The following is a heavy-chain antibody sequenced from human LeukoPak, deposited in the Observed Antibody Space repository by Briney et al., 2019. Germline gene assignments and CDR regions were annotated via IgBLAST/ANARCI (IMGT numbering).Heavy chain of an antibody. Sequence: PGGSLRLSCVGSGFTFSTYEMSWVRQAPGKGLEWISHITSGTTIYYADSVKGRFTISRDNAKNSVYLQMNSVRAEDTAVYYCAIDRRVGGGNWGACEMWGQGTMVTVSS. CDR3: AIDRRVGGGNWGACEM. V-gene: IGHV3-48*03. J-gene: IGHJ3*02. CDR1: GFTFSTYE. D-gene: IGHD1-26*01. CDR2: ITSGTTI.